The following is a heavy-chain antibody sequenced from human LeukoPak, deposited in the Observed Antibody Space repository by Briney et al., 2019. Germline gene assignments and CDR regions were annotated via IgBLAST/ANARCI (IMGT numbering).Heavy chain of an antibody. CDR2: IKQDGSEK. V-gene: IGHV3-7*01. Sequence: GGSLRLSCAASGFTFSSYWMSWVRQAPGKGLEWVANIKQDGSEKYYVDSVKGRFTISRDNAQNSVYLHMNSLTAEDTAVYYCARFRRSAQSYWGQGILVTVSS. CDR3: ARFRRSAQSY. D-gene: IGHD2-15*01. CDR1: GFTFSSYW. J-gene: IGHJ4*02.